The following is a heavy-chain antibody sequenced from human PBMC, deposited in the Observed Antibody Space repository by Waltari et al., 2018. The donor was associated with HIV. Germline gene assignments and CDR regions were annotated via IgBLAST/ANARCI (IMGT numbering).Heavy chain of an antibody. V-gene: IGHV4-61*01. CDR3: AKYYYGSGSFDY. CDR1: GGSVSSGSYY. CDR2: IYYSGST. J-gene: IGHJ4*02. D-gene: IGHD3-10*01. Sequence: QVQLQESGPGLVKPSETLSLTCTVSGGSVSSGSYYWSWIRQPPVKGLEWIGYIYYSGSTNYNPSLKSRVTISVDTSKNQFSLKLSSVTAADTAVYYCAKYYYGSGSFDYWGQGTLVTVS.